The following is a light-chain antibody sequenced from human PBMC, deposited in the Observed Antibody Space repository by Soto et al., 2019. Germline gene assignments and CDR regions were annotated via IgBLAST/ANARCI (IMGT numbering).Light chain of an antibody. CDR1: SSDFGSYKF. J-gene: IGLJ1*01. CDR3: FSFACTNTHV. CDR2: ETS. V-gene: IGLV2-23*01. Sequence: QSVLTRPASVSGSAGQSGTISCTGTSSDFGSYKFVSWYQHHPDKVPKVIIYETSKQPSGVSDRLSGSKSGNAASLTNSGLQAEDEADYDSFSFACTNTHVFGRGTKVTV.